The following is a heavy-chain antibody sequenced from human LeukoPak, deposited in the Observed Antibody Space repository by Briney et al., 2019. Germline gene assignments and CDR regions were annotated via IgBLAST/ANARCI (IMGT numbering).Heavy chain of an antibody. Sequence: SETLSLTCTVSGYSISSGYYWGWIRQPPGKGLGWIGSIYRSGSTYYNPSLKSRVTISVDTSKNQFSLKLSSVTAADTAVYYCARADFWSGYRTYYFDYWGQGTLVTVSS. J-gene: IGHJ4*02. CDR2: IYRSGST. D-gene: IGHD3-3*01. CDR3: ARADFWSGYRTYYFDY. V-gene: IGHV4-38-2*02. CDR1: GYSISSGYY.